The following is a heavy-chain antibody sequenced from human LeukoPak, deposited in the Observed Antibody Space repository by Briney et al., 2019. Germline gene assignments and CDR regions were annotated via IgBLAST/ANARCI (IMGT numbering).Heavy chain of an antibody. CDR2: IYYSGST. J-gene: IGHJ4*02. Sequence: PSETLSLTCTVSGGSISSSSYYWGWLRQPPGKGLGWIGSIYYSGSTYYNPSLKSRVTISVDTSKSQFSLRLSSVTAADTAAYYCARGGITMVRGVTVAYYFDYWGQGALLTVSS. D-gene: IGHD3-10*01. CDR3: ARGGITMVRGVTVAYYFDY. V-gene: IGHV4-39*01. CDR1: GGSISSSSYY.